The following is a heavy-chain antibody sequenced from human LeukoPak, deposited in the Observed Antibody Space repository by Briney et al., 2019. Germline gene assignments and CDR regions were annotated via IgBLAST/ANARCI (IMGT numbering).Heavy chain of an antibody. CDR3: ARPLVSYYYYYMDV. CDR1: GFTFDDYG. V-gene: IGHV3-20*04. J-gene: IGHJ6*03. Sequence: RPGGSLRLSCAASGFTFDDYGMSWVRQAPGKGLEWVSGINWNGGSTGYADSVKGRFTISRDNAKNSLYLQMNSLRAEDTALYYCARPLVSYYYYYMDVWGKGTTVTVSS. CDR2: INWNGGST.